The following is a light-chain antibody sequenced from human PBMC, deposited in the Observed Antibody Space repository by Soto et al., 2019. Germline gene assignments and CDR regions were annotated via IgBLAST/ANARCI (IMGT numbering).Light chain of an antibody. CDR3: SSYTSSSTLYV. V-gene: IGLV2-14*01. CDR2: DVS. CDR1: SSDVGGYKY. J-gene: IGLJ1*01. Sequence: QSVLTQPASVSGSPGQSITISCTGTSSDVGGYKYVSWYQQHPGKAPKVMIYDVSNRPSGVSNRFSGSKSGNTASLTISGLQAEDEADYYCSSYTSSSTLYVFGTGTKVTVL.